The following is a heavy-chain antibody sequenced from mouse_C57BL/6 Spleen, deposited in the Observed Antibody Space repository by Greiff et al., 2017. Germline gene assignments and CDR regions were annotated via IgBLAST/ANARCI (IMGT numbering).Heavy chain of an antibody. CDR1: GFTFSDYY. Sequence: EVKLMESEGGLVQPGSSLKLSCTASGFTFSDYYMAWVRQVPEKGLEWVANINYDGSSTYYLDSLKSRFIISRDNAKNILYLQMSSLKSEDTATYYCARLTAQATWGYAMDYWGQGTSVTVSS. CDR2: INYDGSST. V-gene: IGHV5-16*01. J-gene: IGHJ4*01. CDR3: ARLTAQATWGYAMDY. D-gene: IGHD3-2*02.